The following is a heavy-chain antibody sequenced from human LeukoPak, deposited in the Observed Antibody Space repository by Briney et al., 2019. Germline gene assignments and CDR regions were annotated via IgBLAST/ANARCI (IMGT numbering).Heavy chain of an antibody. CDR1: GFTFSSYD. V-gene: IGHV3-13*01. CDR3: ARGPGNYYDSSRGFDY. CDR2: IGTAGDT. D-gene: IGHD3-22*01. J-gene: IGHJ4*02. Sequence: GGSLRLSCAASGFTFSSYDMHWVRQATGKGLEWVSAIGTAGDTYYPGSVKGRFTISRENAKNSLYLQMNSLRAGDTAVYHCARGPGNYYDSSRGFDYWGQGTLVTVSS.